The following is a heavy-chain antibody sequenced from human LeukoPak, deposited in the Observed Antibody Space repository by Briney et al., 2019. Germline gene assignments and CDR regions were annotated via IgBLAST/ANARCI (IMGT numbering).Heavy chain of an antibody. CDR1: GGTFSSYA. Sequence: ASVKVSCKASGGTFSSYAISWVRQAPGQGLEWMGRIIPILGIANYAQKFQGRVTITADKSTSTAYMELSSLRSEDTAVYYCARDLGGSYGYFDYWGQGTLVTVSS. CDR2: IIPILGIA. D-gene: IGHD1-26*01. V-gene: IGHV1-69*04. J-gene: IGHJ4*02. CDR3: ARDLGGSYGYFDY.